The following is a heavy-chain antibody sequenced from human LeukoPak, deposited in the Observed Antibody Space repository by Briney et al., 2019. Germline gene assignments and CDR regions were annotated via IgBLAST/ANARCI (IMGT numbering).Heavy chain of an antibody. V-gene: IGHV3-48*01. J-gene: IGHJ4*02. D-gene: IGHD3-22*01. CDR3: ARLRDSSGYYGFDY. Sequence: GGSLRLSCAASGFTFSSYSMNWVRQAPGKGLEWVSYISSSSSTIYYADSVKGRFTISRHNSKNTLYLQMNSLRAEDTAVYYCARLRDSSGYYGFDYWGQGTLVTVSS. CDR1: GFTFSSYS. CDR2: ISSSSSTI.